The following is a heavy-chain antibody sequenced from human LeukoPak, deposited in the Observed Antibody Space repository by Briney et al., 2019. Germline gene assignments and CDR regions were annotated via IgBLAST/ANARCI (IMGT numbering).Heavy chain of an antibody. D-gene: IGHD1-26*01. V-gene: IGHV4-39*01. J-gene: IGHJ4*02. CDR3: ASRSTSRGSPFDY. Sequence: SETLSLTCTVSGGTISSSNYYWDWIRQPPGKGLEWIGSVYYSGSAYYNPSLKSRLTISVDTSMNQFSLKLTSVTAADTAVYYCASRSTSRGSPFDYWGQGTLATVSS. CDR1: GGTISSSNYY. CDR2: VYYSGSA.